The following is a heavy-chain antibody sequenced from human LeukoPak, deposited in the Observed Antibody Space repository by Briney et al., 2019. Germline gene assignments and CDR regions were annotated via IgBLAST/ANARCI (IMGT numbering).Heavy chain of an antibody. D-gene: IGHD2-8*01. CDR1: GDSTSNFY. CDR2: IHYSGSS. V-gene: IGHV4-59*03. Sequence: PSETLSLTCTVSGDSTSNFYWNWIRQSPGKGLEWIGNIHYSGSSVYNPSLKSRGTTSIDTSRRQFFLKLNSVTAADTAVYFCVLAPNSNWFDFWGPGTLVTVSS. CDR3: VLAPNSNWFDF. J-gene: IGHJ5*01.